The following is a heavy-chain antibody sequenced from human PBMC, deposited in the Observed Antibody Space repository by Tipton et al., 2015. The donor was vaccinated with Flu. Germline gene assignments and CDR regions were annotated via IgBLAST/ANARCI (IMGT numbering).Heavy chain of an antibody. CDR3: VRDIYRNDWEGVTFDY. J-gene: IGHJ4*02. V-gene: IGHV3-43D*03. CDR1: GFTFEDYA. CDR2: IHWDGVTT. Sequence: GSLRLSCAASGFTFEDYAMHWVRQTPGKGLEWVSAIHWDGVTTFYTGSVKGRFTISRDDSRNSLYLQMNSLRSEDTAFYYCVRDIYRNDWEGVTFDYWGQGTLVTVSS. D-gene: IGHD3-9*01.